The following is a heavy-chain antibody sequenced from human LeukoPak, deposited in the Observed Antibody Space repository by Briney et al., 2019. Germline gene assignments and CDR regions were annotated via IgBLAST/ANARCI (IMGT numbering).Heavy chain of an antibody. J-gene: IGHJ6*02. Sequence: QPGGSLRLSCAASGFTFSSYAMSWVRQAPGKGLEWVSAISGSGGSTYYADSVKGRFTISRDNSKNTLYLQMNSLRAEDTAVYYCARDAGYSSGWSNVFVNYYGMDVWGQGTTVTVSS. D-gene: IGHD6-19*01. CDR3: ARDAGYSSGWSNVFVNYYGMDV. CDR2: ISGSGGST. CDR1: GFTFSSYA. V-gene: IGHV3-23*01.